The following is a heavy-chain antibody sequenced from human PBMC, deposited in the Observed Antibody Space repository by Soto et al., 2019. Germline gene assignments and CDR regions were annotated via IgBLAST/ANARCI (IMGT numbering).Heavy chain of an antibody. Sequence: PGGSLRLSCAASGFTFSSYAMSWVRQAPGKGLEWVSAISGSVGSTYYADSVKGRFTISRDNSKNTLYLQMNSLRAEDTAVYYCAKDLILYAILTGYYPFDYWGQGTLVTVSS. D-gene: IGHD3-9*01. V-gene: IGHV3-23*01. CDR3: AKDLILYAILTGYYPFDY. J-gene: IGHJ4*02. CDR2: ISGSVGST. CDR1: GFTFSSYA.